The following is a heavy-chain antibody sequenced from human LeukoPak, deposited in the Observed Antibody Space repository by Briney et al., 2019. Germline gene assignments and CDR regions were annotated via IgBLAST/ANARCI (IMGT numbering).Heavy chain of an antibody. Sequence: ASVKVSCKASGYTFTSYYMHWVRQAPGQGLEWMGGIIPIFGTANYAQKFQGRVTITADESTSTAYMELSSLRSEDTAVYYCARAGQYSYGLAAAFDIWGQGTMVTVSS. D-gene: IGHD5-18*01. CDR2: IIPIFGTA. V-gene: IGHV1-69*13. CDR1: GYTFTSYY. J-gene: IGHJ3*02. CDR3: ARAGQYSYGLAAAFDI.